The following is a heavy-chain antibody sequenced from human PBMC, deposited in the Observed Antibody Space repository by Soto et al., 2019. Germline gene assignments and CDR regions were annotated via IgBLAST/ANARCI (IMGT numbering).Heavy chain of an antibody. D-gene: IGHD3-10*01. Sequence: QVQLVQSGAEVKKPGASVKVSCKASGYTFDTYGVTWVRQAPGQGLEWVGWISPYSGNTNYAQKFQDRVTMTTDTSATTAYMALRSLKSDDTAVYYCASVPSMLRGVTPIDYWGQGTLLTVSS. V-gene: IGHV1-18*01. J-gene: IGHJ4*02. CDR1: GYTFDTYG. CDR2: ISPYSGNT. CDR3: ASVPSMLRGVTPIDY.